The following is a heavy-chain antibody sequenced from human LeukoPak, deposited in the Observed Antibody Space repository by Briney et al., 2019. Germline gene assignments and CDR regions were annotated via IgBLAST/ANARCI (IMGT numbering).Heavy chain of an antibody. Sequence: ASVKVSCKASGYTFTSYYMHWVRQAPGQGLEWMGIINPSGGSTSYAQKFQGRVTMTRDTSTSTVYMELSSLRSEDTAVYYCARGEQWLVNYYYYGMDVWGQGTTVTVSS. CDR1: GYTFTSYY. V-gene: IGHV1-46*01. CDR2: INPSGGST. D-gene: IGHD6-19*01. CDR3: ARGEQWLVNYYYYGMDV. J-gene: IGHJ6*02.